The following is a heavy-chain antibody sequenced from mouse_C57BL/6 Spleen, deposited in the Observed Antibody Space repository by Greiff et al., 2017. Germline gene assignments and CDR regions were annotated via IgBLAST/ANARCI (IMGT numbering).Heavy chain of an antibody. V-gene: IGHV1-55*01. CDR3: ARQGSSNDAMDY. CDR1: GYTFTSYW. Sequence: QVQLQQPGAELVKPGASVKMSCKASGYTFTSYWITWVKQRPGQGLEWIGDIYPGSGSTNYNEKFKSKATLTVDTSSSTAYMQLSSLTSEDSAVYYCARQGSSNDAMDYWGQGTSVTVSS. D-gene: IGHD2-5*01. J-gene: IGHJ4*01. CDR2: IYPGSGST.